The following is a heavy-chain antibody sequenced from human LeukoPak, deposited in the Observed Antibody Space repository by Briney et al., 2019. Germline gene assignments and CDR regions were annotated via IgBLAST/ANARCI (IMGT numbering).Heavy chain of an antibody. V-gene: IGHV4-4*02. J-gene: IGHJ4*02. Sequence: PSGTLSLTCGVSGGSITSTNYWTWVRQPPGKGLEWIGEVNLQGSTNYNPSLMGRVAISVDMSENHISLQLTSVTAADTAVYYCAREGGPYRPLDYSGQGTLVTVAS. CDR3: AREGGPYRPLDY. CDR2: VNLQGST. CDR1: GGSITSTNY.